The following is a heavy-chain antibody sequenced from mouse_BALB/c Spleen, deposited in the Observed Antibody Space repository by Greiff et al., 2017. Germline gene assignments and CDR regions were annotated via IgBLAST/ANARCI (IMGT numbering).Heavy chain of an antibody. CDR1: GFTFSSYG. D-gene: IGHD2-14*01. CDR3: ASYRDYAMDY. V-gene: IGHV5-6-3*01. CDR2: INSNGGST. Sequence: EVKVVESGGGLVQPGGSLKLSCAASGFTFSSYGMSWVRQTPDKRLELVATINSNGGSTYYPDSVKGRFTISRDNAKNTLYLQMSSLKSEDTAMYYCASYRDYAMDYWGQGTSVTVSS. J-gene: IGHJ4*01.